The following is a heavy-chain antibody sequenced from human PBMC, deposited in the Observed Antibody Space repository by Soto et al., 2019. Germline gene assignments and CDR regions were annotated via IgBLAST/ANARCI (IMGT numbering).Heavy chain of an antibody. Sequence: EVQLVETGGGLIQPGGSLKLSCAATGFTVSRSMSWVRQAPGRGLECVSFIYDDGNTYYTDSVKGRFTISRDISKNTLYLQMDSLRVEVTAVYFCARDASGPFDYWGQGTPVTVSS. CDR1: GFTVSRS. J-gene: IGHJ4*02. V-gene: IGHV3-53*02. CDR3: ARDASGPFDY. D-gene: IGHD6-25*01. CDR2: IYDDGNT.